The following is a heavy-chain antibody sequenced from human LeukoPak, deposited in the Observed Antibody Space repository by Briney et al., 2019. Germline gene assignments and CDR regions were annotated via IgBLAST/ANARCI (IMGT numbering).Heavy chain of an antibody. CDR3: ARDPWDYYGMDV. V-gene: IGHV4-39*07. CDR2: ISYSGTT. CDR1: GGSISSSNYY. D-gene: IGHD3-16*01. Sequence: SETLSLTCTVSGGSISSSNYYWGWIRQSPGKGLEWIASISYSGTTYYNPSLQSRVTISVDTSKNQFSLKLSSVTVADTAVYYCARDPWDYYGMDVWGQGTTVTVSS. J-gene: IGHJ6*02.